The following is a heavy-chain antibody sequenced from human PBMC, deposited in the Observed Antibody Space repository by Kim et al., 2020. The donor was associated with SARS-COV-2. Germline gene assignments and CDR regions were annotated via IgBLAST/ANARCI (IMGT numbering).Heavy chain of an antibody. J-gene: IGHJ2*01. V-gene: IGHV3-30*07. D-gene: IGHD4-17*01. CDR3: ERDPGRYGDYYWYFDL. Sequence: SVKGRFTISRDHSKNTLYLQMNSLRAEDTAVYYCERDPGRYGDYYWYFDLWGRGTLVTVSS.